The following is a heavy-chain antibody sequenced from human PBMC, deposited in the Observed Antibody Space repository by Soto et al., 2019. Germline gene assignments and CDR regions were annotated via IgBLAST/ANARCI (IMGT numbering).Heavy chain of an antibody. J-gene: IGHJ5*02. CDR1: GFTFSSYS. Sequence: EVQLVESGGGLVKPGGSLRLSCAASGFTFSSYSMNWVRQAPGKGLEWVSSISSSSSYIYYADSVKGRFTISRDNAKNSLYLQMNSLRAEDTAVYYCASWFGDLFVDWFDPWGQGTLVTVSS. D-gene: IGHD3-10*01. CDR2: ISSSSSYI. CDR3: ASWFGDLFVDWFDP. V-gene: IGHV3-21*01.